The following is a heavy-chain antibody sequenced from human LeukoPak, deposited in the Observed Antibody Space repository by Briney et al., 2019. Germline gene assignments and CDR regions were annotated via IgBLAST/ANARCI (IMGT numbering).Heavy chain of an antibody. D-gene: IGHD3-3*01. V-gene: IGHV1-2*02. Sequence: ASVKVSCKAPGYTFTGYYMHWVRQAPGQGLEWMGWINPNSGGTNYAQKLQGRVTMTRDTSISTAYMELSRLRSDDTAVYYCARDPNYDFWSGYPKSSYYFDYWGQGTLVTVSS. J-gene: IGHJ4*02. CDR1: GYTFTGYY. CDR2: INPNSGGT. CDR3: ARDPNYDFWSGYPKSSYYFDY.